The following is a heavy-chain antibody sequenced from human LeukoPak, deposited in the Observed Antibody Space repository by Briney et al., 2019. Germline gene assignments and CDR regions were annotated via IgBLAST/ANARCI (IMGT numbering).Heavy chain of an antibody. J-gene: IGHJ4*02. CDR1: GFTVSNNY. CDR3: ASSKKDYYDSSGLDY. Sequence: GGSLRLSCAASGFTVSNNYMSWVRQAPGKGLEWVSVIYSGGSTYYADSVKGRFTISRDNSKNTLYLQMNSLRAEDTAVYYCASSKKDYYDSSGLDYWGQGTLVTVSS. D-gene: IGHD3-22*01. V-gene: IGHV3-66*01. CDR2: IYSGGST.